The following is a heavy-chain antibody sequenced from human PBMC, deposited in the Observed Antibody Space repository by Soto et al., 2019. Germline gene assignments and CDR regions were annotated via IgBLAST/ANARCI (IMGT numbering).Heavy chain of an antibody. J-gene: IGHJ6*02. CDR2: IKRKTDGGTA. CDR3: STDIGIYGLDI. Sequence: EVQLVESGGGFVQPGGSLRLSCVASRFSFTNAWMSWVRQAPGKGPEWVARIKRKTDGGTADYAGPVKGGFAISSDDSQNTLNLHMDSLKTEDTARYHCSTDIGIYGLDIWGQGTTVTVSS. V-gene: IGHV3-15*01. D-gene: IGHD1-26*01. CDR1: RFSFTNAW.